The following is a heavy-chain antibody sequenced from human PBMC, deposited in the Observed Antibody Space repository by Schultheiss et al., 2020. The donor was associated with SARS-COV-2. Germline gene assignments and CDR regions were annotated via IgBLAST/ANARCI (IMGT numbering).Heavy chain of an antibody. D-gene: IGHD3-16*01. CDR2: IYYSGST. CDR1: GGSISSGGYS. CDR3: ASLWGSYGLTDY. V-gene: IGHV4-31*11. J-gene: IGHJ4*02. Sequence: SETLSLTCAVSGGSISSGGYSWSWIRQHPGKGLEWIGYIYYSGSTYYNPSLKSRVTISVDTSKNQFSLKLSSVTAADTAVYYCASLWGSYGLTDYWGQGTLVTVSS.